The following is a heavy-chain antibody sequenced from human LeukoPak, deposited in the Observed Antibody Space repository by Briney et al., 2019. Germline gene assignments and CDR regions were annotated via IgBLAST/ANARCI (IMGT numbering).Heavy chain of an antibody. CDR3: AKAGLRFLERPSPFDY. Sequence: GGSLRLACAASGFIFSSYAMSWVRQAPGKGLEWVSAISGSGGSTYYADSVKGRFTISRDNSKNTMYLQMNSLRAEDTAVYYCAKAGLRFLERPSPFDYWGQGTLVTVSS. D-gene: IGHD3-3*01. CDR2: ISGSGGST. CDR1: GFIFSSYA. V-gene: IGHV3-23*01. J-gene: IGHJ4*02.